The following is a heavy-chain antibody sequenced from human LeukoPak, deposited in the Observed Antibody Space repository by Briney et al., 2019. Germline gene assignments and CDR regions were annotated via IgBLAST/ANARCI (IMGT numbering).Heavy chain of an antibody. J-gene: IGHJ4*02. CDR2: INPNSGGT. V-gene: IGHV1-2*02. Sequence: ASVKVSCKASGYTFTGYYMHWVRQAPGQGLEWMGWINPNSGGTNYAQKFQGRVTMTRDTSIGTAYMELSRLRSDDTAVYYCARDGWELHYFDYWGQGTLVTVSS. CDR3: ARDGWELHYFDY. CDR1: GYTFTGYY. D-gene: IGHD1-26*01.